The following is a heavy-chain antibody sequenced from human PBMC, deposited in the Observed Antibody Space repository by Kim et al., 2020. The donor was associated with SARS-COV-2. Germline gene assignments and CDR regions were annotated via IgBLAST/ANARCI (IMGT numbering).Heavy chain of an antibody. D-gene: IGHD7-27*01. CDR2: ISGDGTMT. CDR3: TRDRTGYFDD. V-gene: IGHV3-74*03. Sequence: GGSLRLSCAASVFTFTSYWIHWARQAPGKGLVWVSSISGDGTMTTYADSVKGRFTISRDNAKSTVVLQMNSLRADDTAVYYCTRDRTGYFDDWGQGALVT. CDR1: VFTFTSYW. J-gene: IGHJ4*02.